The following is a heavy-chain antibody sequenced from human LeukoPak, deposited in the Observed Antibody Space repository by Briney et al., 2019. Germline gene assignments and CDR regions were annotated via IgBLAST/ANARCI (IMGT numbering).Heavy chain of an antibody. CDR3: ARLPSIAARHFDC. D-gene: IGHD6-6*01. Sequence: GESLKISCKGSGYSFTTYWIGWVRQMPGKGLEWMGIISPGDSDIRYSPSFRGQVTISADKSITTAYLHWSSLKASDTAMYYCARLPSIAARHFDCWGQGTLVTVSS. CDR1: GYSFTTYW. J-gene: IGHJ4*02. CDR2: ISPGDSDI. V-gene: IGHV5-51*01.